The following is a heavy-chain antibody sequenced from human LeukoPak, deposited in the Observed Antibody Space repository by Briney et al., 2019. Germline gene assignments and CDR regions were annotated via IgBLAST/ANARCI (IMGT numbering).Heavy chain of an antibody. J-gene: IGHJ4*02. D-gene: IGHD3-10*01. CDR2: IRAYNSAYNGNT. Sequence: ASVKVSCKASGYTFINYGITWVRQAPGQGLEWMGCIRAYNSAYNGNTHYAQKLQGRVTMTTDTYTNTGYMELRSLRSDDTAVYYCAREYGSGSYTGIDYWGQGTLVTVSS. CDR1: GYTFINYG. CDR3: AREYGSGSYTGIDY. V-gene: IGHV1-18*01.